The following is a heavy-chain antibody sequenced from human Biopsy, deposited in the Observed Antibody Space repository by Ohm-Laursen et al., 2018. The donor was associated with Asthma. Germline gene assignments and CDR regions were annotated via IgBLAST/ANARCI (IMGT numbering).Heavy chain of an antibody. CDR1: PGSFSGFF. J-gene: IGHJ6*02. Sequence: PSDTLSLTCHVYPGSFSGFFWTWIRQSPGKGLEWIGETNERGVTNNNPSLKSQVIISIDTYWNRVSLKLTSVTAADTAVYYCARGPELDVWGQGTTVTVSS. CDR3: ARGPELDV. V-gene: IGHV4-34*01. CDR2: TNERGVT.